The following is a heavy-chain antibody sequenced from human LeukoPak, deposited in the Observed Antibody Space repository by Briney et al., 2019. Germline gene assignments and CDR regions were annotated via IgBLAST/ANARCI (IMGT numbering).Heavy chain of an antibody. CDR3: ARRLPVVTYFDF. D-gene: IGHD4-23*01. V-gene: IGHV4-39*07. J-gene: IGHJ4*02. CDR1: GGSISTSNYY. Sequence: PSETLSLTCTVSGGSISTSNYYWGWIRQPPGKGLEWIGNIFYSGSTYYSPSLKSRVTISLDTSRNQFSLKLTSVTAADTAVYYCARRLPVVTYFDFWGQGTLVTVSS. CDR2: IFYSGST.